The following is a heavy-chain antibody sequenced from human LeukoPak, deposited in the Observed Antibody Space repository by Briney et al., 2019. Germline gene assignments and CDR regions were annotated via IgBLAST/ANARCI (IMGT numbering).Heavy chain of an antibody. Sequence: SETLSLTCAVYGGSFSGYYWSWIRQPPGKGLEWIGEINHSGSTNYNPSLKSRVTISVDTSKNQFSLKLSSVTAADTAVYYCARTRLLVTPYYFDYWGQGTLVTVSS. CDR1: GGSFSGYY. CDR2: INHSGST. CDR3: ARTRLLVTPYYFDY. V-gene: IGHV4-34*01. J-gene: IGHJ4*02. D-gene: IGHD3-9*01.